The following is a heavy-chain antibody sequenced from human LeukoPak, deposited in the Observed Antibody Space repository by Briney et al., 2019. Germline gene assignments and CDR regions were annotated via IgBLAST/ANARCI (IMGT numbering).Heavy chain of an antibody. J-gene: IGHJ4*02. CDR2: IIPIFGTA. D-gene: IGHD3-16*01. CDR1: VGTLRRYA. V-gene: IGHV1-69*13. CDR3: ARDNDSRDPPHFDY. Sequence: SVKVSCKASVGTLRRYAISWVRQAPGQGLAWVGGIIPIFGTAHYAQKFQGRGTITADESTSTAYMELSSLRSEDTAVYYCARDNDSRDPPHFDYWGQGTLVTVPS.